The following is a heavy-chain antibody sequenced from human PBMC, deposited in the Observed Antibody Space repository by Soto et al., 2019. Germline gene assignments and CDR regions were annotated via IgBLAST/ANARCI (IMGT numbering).Heavy chain of an antibody. D-gene: IGHD6-6*01. CDR3: ARDDLASRLVRGYYYYYGMDV. J-gene: IGHJ6*02. CDR1: GGTFSSYA. Sequence: GASVKVSFKASGGTFSSYAISWVRQAPGQGREWMGGIIPIFGTANYAQQFQGRVTITADESTSTAYMELRSLRSEDTAVYYCARDDLASRLVRGYYYYYGMDVWGQGTTVTVSS. CDR2: IIPIFGTA. V-gene: IGHV1-69*13.